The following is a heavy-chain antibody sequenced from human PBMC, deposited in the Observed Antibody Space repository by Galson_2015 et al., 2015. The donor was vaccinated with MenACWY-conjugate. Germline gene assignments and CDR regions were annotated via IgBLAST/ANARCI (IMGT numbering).Heavy chain of an antibody. D-gene: IGHD1-1*01. CDR3: ARGYDTAWYDGPYFFDS. Sequence: SLRLSCAASGFTFSDYYMSWIRRTPGKGLEWLSYISRSSTSTVYADSLEGRFTISRDNAQNSLFLQMNDLRLEDTAVYYCARGYDTAWYDGPYFFDSWGQGMLVTVSS. CDR1: GFTFSDYY. CDR2: ISRSSTST. J-gene: IGHJ4*02. V-gene: IGHV3-11*06.